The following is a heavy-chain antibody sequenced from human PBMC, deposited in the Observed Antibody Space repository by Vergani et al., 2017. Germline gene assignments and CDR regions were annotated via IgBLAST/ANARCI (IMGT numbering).Heavy chain of an antibody. CDR1: GFTFDDYA. D-gene: IGHD7-27*01. CDR2: ISWNSGTI. V-gene: IGHV3-9*01. Sequence: EVQLVESGGGLVQPGRSLKLSCAASGFTFDDYAMHWVRQAPGKGLEWVSGISWNSGTIGYADSVKGRFTISRDNAKNSLYLQMNSLGAEDTALYYCAKACASWGSNYMDVWGKGTTVTVSS. J-gene: IGHJ6*03. CDR3: AKACASWGSNYMDV.